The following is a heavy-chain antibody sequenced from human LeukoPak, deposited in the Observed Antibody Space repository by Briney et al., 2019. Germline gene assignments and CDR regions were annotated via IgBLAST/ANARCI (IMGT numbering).Heavy chain of an antibody. Sequence: GRSLRLSCAASGFSFSSYTMNWVRQAPGKGLEWVALISYDAISKYSADSVKGRFTISRDDSKNTLYLQMSSLRPEDTAVYYCARSSFFGVAPFDYWGQGTLVTVSS. CDR2: ISYDAISK. CDR3: ARSSFFGVAPFDY. D-gene: IGHD3-3*01. CDR1: GFSFSSYT. J-gene: IGHJ4*02. V-gene: IGHV3-30*04.